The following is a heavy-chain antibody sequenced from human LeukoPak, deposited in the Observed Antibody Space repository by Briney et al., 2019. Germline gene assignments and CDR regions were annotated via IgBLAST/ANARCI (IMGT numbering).Heavy chain of an antibody. D-gene: IGHD6-13*01. J-gene: IGHJ4*02. CDR3: ARDGYSSSWYSGPFDY. V-gene: IGHV3-7*01. CDR1: GFTFSSYW. Sequence: PGGSLRLSCATSGFTFSSYWMSWVRQAPGKGLEWVANIKQDGSEKYYVDSVKGRFTISRDNAKNSLYLQMNSLRAEDTAVYYCARDGYSSSWYSGPFDYWGQGTLVTVSS. CDR2: IKQDGSEK.